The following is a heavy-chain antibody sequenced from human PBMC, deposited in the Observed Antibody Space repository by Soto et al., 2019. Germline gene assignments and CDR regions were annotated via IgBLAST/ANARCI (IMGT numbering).Heavy chain of an antibody. D-gene: IGHD3-10*01. CDR3: ARGMLYADTEWFGELLNPLDV. V-gene: IGHV6-1*01. Sequence: QSQTLSLTCAISGDSVSSNSAAWNWIRQSPSRGLEWLGRTYYRSKWYNDYAVSVKSRITINPDTSKNQFSLQLNSVTPEDTAVYYCARGMLYADTEWFGELLNPLDVWGKGTTVTVSS. J-gene: IGHJ6*04. CDR2: TYYRSKWYN. CDR1: GDSVSSNSAA.